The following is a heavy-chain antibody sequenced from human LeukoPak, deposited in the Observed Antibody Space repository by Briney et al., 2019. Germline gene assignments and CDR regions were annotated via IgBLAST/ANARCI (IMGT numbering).Heavy chain of an antibody. D-gene: IGHD6-13*01. V-gene: IGHV1-18*01. CDR1: GYTFTSYG. Sequence: ASVKVSCKASGYTFTSYGISWVRQAPGQGLEWMGWISAYNGNTNYAQKLQGRVTMTTDTSTSTAYMELRSLRSEDTAVYYCARLSSTIAAAGTPFDYWGQGTLVTVSS. CDR3: ARLSSTIAAAGTPFDY. J-gene: IGHJ4*02. CDR2: ISAYNGNT.